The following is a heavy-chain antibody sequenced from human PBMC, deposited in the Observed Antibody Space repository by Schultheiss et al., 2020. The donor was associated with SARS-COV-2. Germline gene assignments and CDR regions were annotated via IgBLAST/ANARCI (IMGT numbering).Heavy chain of an antibody. V-gene: IGHV5-51*01. D-gene: IGHD3-10*01. CDR3: SRHRDSVSYYYSYMDV. J-gene: IGHJ6*03. CDR1: GYSFTTYW. Sequence: GGSLRLSCKGSGYSFTTYWIGWVRQMPGKGLEWMGIIYPGDSDTRYSPSFQGQVTISADKSISTAYLQWGSLKASDTAMYYCSRHRDSVSYYYSYMDVWGKGTTVTVSS. CDR2: IYPGDSDT.